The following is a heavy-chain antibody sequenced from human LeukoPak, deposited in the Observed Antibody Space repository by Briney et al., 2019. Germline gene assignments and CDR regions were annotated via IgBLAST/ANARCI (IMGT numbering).Heavy chain of an antibody. CDR3: ARAKSSGWLNWFDP. CDR1: GFTFSSYW. D-gene: IGHD6-19*01. CDR2: IKQDGSEK. Sequence: PGGSLRLSCAASGFTFSSYWMSWVRQAPGKGLEWVANIKQDGSEKYYVDSVKGRFTISRDNAKNSLYLQMNSLRAEHTAVYYCARAKSSGWLNWFDPWGQGTLVTVSS. V-gene: IGHV3-7*04. J-gene: IGHJ5*02.